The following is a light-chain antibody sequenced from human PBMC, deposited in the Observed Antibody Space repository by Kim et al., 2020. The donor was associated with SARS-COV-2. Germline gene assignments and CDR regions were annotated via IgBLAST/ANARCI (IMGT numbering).Light chain of an antibody. Sequence: SITISCTRTSGDVGSYNLVSWYQQHPGKAPKLMIYEVSKRPSGVSNRFSGSKSGNTASLTISGLQAEDEADYYCCSYAGSSTSVVFGGGTQLTVL. V-gene: IGLV2-23*02. J-gene: IGLJ2*01. CDR1: SGDVGSYNL. CDR2: EVS. CDR3: CSYAGSSTSVV.